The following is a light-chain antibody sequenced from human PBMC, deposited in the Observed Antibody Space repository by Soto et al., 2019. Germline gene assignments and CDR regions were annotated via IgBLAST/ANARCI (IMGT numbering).Light chain of an antibody. Sequence: QSALTQPGSVSGAPGQSITISCSGTSSDIGSYNLVSWYQQHPGTAPKVIIFEGSRLPSGVSIRFSGSKSGNTASLTISGLRPEDEADSYCSSYAGSNVLVVFGGGPKLTVL. J-gene: IGLJ2*01. CDR3: SSYAGSNVLVV. V-gene: IGLV2-23*01. CDR2: EGS. CDR1: SSDIGSYNL.